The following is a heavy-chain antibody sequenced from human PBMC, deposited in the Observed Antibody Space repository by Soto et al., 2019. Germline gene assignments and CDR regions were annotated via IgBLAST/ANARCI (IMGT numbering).Heavy chain of an antibody. CDR1: GRTFSSYA. Sequence: GASVKVSGKASGRTFSSYAISRVRPAPAQGLEWMGWVIPIFGTANYAQKFQGRVTITADKSTSTAYMELSSLRSEDTAVYYCAILIILRPARSPLYPYSSLVIAVDI. V-gene: IGHV1-69*06. CDR3: AILIILRPARSPLYPYSSLVIAVDI. J-gene: IGHJ3*02. D-gene: IGHD2-15*01. CDR2: VIPIFGTA.